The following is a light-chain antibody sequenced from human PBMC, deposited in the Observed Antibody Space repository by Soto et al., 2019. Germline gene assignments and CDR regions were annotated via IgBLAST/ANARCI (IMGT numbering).Light chain of an antibody. Sequence: QSALTQPASVSGSPGQSITISCTGTSSDVGAYNYVSWYQQHPGKVPKLMIYDVSDRPSGVSNRFSGSKSDNTASLTISGLQAEDEADYYCSSFTRSNSYVFGTGTQLTVL. V-gene: IGLV2-14*03. J-gene: IGLJ1*01. CDR2: DVS. CDR3: SSFTRSNSYV. CDR1: SSDVGAYNY.